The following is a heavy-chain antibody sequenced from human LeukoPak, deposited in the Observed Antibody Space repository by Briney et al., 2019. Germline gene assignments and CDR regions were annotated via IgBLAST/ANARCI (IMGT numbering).Heavy chain of an antibody. D-gene: IGHD3-9*01. CDR2: ITGSGTNR. CDR1: GFTFSNYA. V-gene: IGHV3-23*01. J-gene: IGHJ4*02. CDR3: VIWGDYDVLTGYYVPDY. Sequence: PGGSLRLSCVASGFTFSNYAMSWVRQAPGKGLEWVSAITGSGTNRYYADSLKGRFTTSRDNSKNTVFLQMNSLRYEDTAIYYCVIWGDYDVLTGYYVPDYWGQGTLVTVAS.